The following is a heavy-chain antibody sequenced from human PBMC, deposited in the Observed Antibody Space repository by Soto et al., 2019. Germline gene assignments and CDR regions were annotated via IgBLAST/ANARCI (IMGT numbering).Heavy chain of an antibody. Sequence: GESLKISCKGSGYSFTSYWIGWVRQMPGKGLEWMGIIYPGDSDTRYSPSFQGQVTISADKSISTTYLQWSSLKASDTAMYYCARLPYYDFWSGSGYFDYWGQGTLVTVSS. V-gene: IGHV5-51*01. CDR1: GYSFTSYW. CDR2: IYPGDSDT. CDR3: ARLPYYDFWSGSGYFDY. J-gene: IGHJ4*02. D-gene: IGHD3-3*01.